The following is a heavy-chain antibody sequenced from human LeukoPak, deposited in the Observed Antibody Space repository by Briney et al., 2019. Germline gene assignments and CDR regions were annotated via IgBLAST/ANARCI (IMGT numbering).Heavy chain of an antibody. Sequence: GASVKVSCKASGYTFTSYAMNWVRQAPGQGLEWMGWINTNTGNPTYAQGFAGRFVFSLDTSVSTAYLQISSLKAEDTAVYYCARDLIGLYYYYGMDVWGQGTTVTVSS. CDR3: ARDLIGLYYYYGMDV. V-gene: IGHV7-4-1*02. J-gene: IGHJ6*02. CDR2: INTNTGNP. CDR1: GYTFTSYA. D-gene: IGHD3-16*01.